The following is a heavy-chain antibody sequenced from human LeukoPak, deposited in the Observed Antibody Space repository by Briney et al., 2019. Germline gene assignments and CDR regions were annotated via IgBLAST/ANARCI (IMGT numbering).Heavy chain of an antibody. V-gene: IGHV1-46*01. CDR3: ARDMGEYYYDSSGYQPSDY. J-gene: IGHJ4*02. CDR1: GYTFTSYY. D-gene: IGHD3-22*01. CDR2: INPSGGST. Sequence: GASVKVSCKASGYTFTSYYMHWVRQAPGQGLEWMGIINPSGGSTSYAQKFQGRVTMTRDMSTSTVYMELNSLRSEDTAVYYCARDMGEYYYDSSGYQPSDYWGQGTLVTVSS.